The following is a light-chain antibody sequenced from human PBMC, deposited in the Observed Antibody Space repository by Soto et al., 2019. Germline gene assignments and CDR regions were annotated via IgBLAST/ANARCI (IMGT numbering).Light chain of an antibody. Sequence: DVVMTQSPDSLAVSLGERATINSKSSQSLLYSSNSKNYLAWYQRKPGQPPKLLIYWASTRESGVPDRFSGSGSGTDFTLTISSLQAEDVAVYYCQQYLSIPRTFGQGTKVEIK. V-gene: IGKV4-1*01. CDR2: WAS. J-gene: IGKJ1*01. CDR3: QQYLSIPRT. CDR1: QSLLYSSNSKNY.